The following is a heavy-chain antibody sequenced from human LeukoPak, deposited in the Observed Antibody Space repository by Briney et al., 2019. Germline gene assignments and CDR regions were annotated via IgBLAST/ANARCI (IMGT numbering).Heavy chain of an antibody. CDR2: IYYSGST. CDR1: GGSISSSSYY. CDR3: AKVVVTATDLDY. V-gene: IGHV4-39*07. J-gene: IGHJ4*02. Sequence: PSETLSLTCTVSGGSISSSSYYWGWIRQPPGKGLEWIGSIYYSGSTYYNPSLKSRVTISVDTSKNQFSLKLSSVTAADTAVYYCAKVVVTATDLDYWGQGTLVTVSS. D-gene: IGHD2-21*02.